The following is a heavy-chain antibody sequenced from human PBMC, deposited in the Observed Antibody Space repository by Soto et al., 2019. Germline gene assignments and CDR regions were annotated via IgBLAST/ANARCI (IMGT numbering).Heavy chain of an antibody. V-gene: IGHV3-30*18. CDR3: AKPLGLLRRAMAQGSDY. Sequence: AGGSLRLSCAASGFTFSSYGMNWVRQAPGKGLERVAVVSYDEITKYYADSVKGRFTISRDNSKNTVYLQMNSLRPEDTAVYYCAKPLGLLRRAMAQGSDYWGQGTLVTVSS. CDR1: GFTFSSYG. D-gene: IGHD5-18*01. CDR2: VSYDEITK. J-gene: IGHJ4*02.